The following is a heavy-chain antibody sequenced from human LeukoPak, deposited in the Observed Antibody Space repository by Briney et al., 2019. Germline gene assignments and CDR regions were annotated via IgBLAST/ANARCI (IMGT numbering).Heavy chain of an antibody. CDR2: INPNSGGT. J-gene: IGHJ4*02. D-gene: IGHD1-26*01. Sequence: ASVKVSCKASGYTFTGYYMHWVRRAPGQGLEWMGWINPNSGGTNYAQKFQGRVTMTRDTSISTAYMEPSRLRSDDTAVYYCARDNGVGAIGASDYWGQGTLVTVSS. CDR3: ARDNGVGAIGASDY. CDR1: GYTFTGYY. V-gene: IGHV1-2*02.